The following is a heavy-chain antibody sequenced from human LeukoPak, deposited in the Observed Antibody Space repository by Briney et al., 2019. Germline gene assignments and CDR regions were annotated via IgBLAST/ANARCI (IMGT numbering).Heavy chain of an antibody. CDR3: ARDSGSYSIDY. Sequence: PSETLSLTCTVSGGSVSSGSYYWSWIRQPPGKGLEWIGYIYYSGSTNYNPSLKSRVTISVDTSKNQFSLKLSSVTAADTAVYYCARDSGSYSIDYWGQGTLVTVSS. J-gene: IGHJ4*02. V-gene: IGHV4-61*01. CDR1: GGSVSSGSYY. CDR2: IYYSGST. D-gene: IGHD1-26*01.